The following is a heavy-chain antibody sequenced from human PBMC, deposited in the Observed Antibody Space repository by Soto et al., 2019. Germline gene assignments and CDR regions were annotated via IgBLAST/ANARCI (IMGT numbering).Heavy chain of an antibody. CDR2: IKKDGSET. J-gene: IGHJ4*02. D-gene: IGHD3-22*01. V-gene: IGHV3-7*05. Sequence: GGSLRLSCAASGFTFTSHWMTWVRQAPGKGLEWVANIKKDGSETHYVDSVKGRFTISRDNAKNALYLQMNSLRAEDTAVYYCAKGGPYYYDSSGYYDYWGQGTLVTVSS. CDR1: GFTFTSHW. CDR3: AKGGPYYYDSSGYYDY.